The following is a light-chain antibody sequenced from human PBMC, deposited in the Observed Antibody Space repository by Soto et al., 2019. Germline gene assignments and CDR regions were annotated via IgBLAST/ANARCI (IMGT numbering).Light chain of an antibody. Sequence: QSVLTQPPSMSAAPGQRVTISCSGGNSNIGTGYTVHWYQQRPEKAPKFLISVNNDRSSGVPERFSVSKSGSSASQAITGLQAEDEADYHCQTYDSSLDTWVFGGGTQLTVL. J-gene: IGLJ3*02. CDR3: QTYDSSLDTWV. V-gene: IGLV1-40*01. CDR1: NSNIGTGYT. CDR2: VNN.